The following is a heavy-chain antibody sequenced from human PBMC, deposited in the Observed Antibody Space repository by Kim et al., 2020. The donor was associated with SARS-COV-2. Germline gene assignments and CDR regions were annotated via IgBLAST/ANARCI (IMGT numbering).Heavy chain of an antibody. J-gene: IGHJ5*02. CDR2: INHSGNT. CDR3: ARERGGSSSRTALDS. CDR1: GGSFSDYY. D-gene: IGHD6-6*01. V-gene: IGHV4-34*01. Sequence: SETLSLTCAVYGGSFSDYYWSWIRQPPGKGLEWIGEINHSGNTNYNPSLKSRVTISEDTSNNQFSLKLRSVTAADTAVYYCARERGGSSSRTALDSWGQG.